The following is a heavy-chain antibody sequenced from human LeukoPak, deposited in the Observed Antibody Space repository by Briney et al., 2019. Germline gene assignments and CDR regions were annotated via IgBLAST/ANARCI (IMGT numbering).Heavy chain of an antibody. CDR3: AKDNYDSSGYYSNYFDY. J-gene: IGHJ4*02. Sequence: GGSLRLSCAASGFTFSSYAMSWVRQAPGKGLEWVSAISGSGGSTYYADSVKGRFTISRDNSKNTLYLQMNRLRAEDTAVYYCAKDNYDSSGYYSNYFDYWGQGTLVTVSS. CDR1: GFTFSSYA. D-gene: IGHD3-22*01. CDR2: ISGSGGST. V-gene: IGHV3-23*01.